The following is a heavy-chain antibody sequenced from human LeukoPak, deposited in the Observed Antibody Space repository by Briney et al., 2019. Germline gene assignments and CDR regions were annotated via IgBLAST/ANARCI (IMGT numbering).Heavy chain of an antibody. CDR3: ARLRNFGQNYYYMDV. D-gene: IGHD3/OR15-3a*01. CDR2: ISTSGST. CDR1: GGSISSYY. Sequence: KPSETLSLTCTVSGGSISSYYWSWIRQPPGKGLEWIGYISTSGSTNYNPSLKSRVTISLDTSKNQSSLRLNSVTAADAAVYYCARLRNFGQNYYYMDVWGKGTTVTVSS. J-gene: IGHJ6*03. V-gene: IGHV4-4*09.